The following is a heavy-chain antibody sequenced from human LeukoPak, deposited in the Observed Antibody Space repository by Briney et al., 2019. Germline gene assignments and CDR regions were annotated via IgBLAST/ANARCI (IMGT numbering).Heavy chain of an antibody. V-gene: IGHV1-24*01. CDR3: ASGNEVTLEGFDM. D-gene: IGHD2-8*01. Sequence: ASVKVSCKVSGHSLSEISVHWIRQAPGRGLEWMGSFESEDGEPVYAQRFQGRVTMTEDTATDTAYMELSSLGFDDTAVYYCASGNEVTLEGFDMWGQGTLVIVSS. CDR1: GHSLSEIS. CDR2: FESEDGEP. J-gene: IGHJ3*02.